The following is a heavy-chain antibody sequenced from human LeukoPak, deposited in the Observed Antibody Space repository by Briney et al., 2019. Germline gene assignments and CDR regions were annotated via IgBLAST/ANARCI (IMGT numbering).Heavy chain of an antibody. V-gene: IGHV1-69*05. D-gene: IGHD6-13*01. CDR3: ARERPPGDSSNWFLEGYFDI. CDR2: IIPIFGTA. CDR1: GGTFSSYA. Sequence: SVKVSCKASGGTFSSYAITWVRQAPGQGLEWMGRIIPIFGTANYAQKFQCRVTTTTYESTSTAYMELSTLRSDDTAVYYCARERPPGDSSNWFLEGYFDIWGQGTLVTVSS. J-gene: IGHJ4*02.